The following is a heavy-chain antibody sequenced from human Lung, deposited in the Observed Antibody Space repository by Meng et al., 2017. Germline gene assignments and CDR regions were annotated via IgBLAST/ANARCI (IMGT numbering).Heavy chain of an antibody. CDR3: ARGPTTMAHDFDY. J-gene: IGHJ4*02. CDR1: GGSFSDYY. Sequence: QGQLQPWGAGLLKPSETLSLTCVVSGGSFSDYYWSWIRQPPGKGLEWIGEINHSGSTNYNPSLESRATISVDTSQNNLSLKLSSVTAADSAVYYCARGPTTMAHDFDYWGQGTLVTASS. D-gene: IGHD4-11*01. V-gene: IGHV4-34*01. CDR2: INHSGST.